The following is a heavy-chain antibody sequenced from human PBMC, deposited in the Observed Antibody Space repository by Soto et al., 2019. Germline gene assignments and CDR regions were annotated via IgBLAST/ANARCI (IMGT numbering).Heavy chain of an antibody. CDR3: ARDNQRRAYNWFDP. Sequence: KPSETLSLTCTVSGVSIDSDDNYWSWVRQPPGKGLEWIGYIYHSGSTSYNPSLKSRLMLSIDTSKNQFSLTLSSVTAADTAVYYCARDNQRRAYNWFDPWGQGTLVTVSS. CDR2: IYHSGST. D-gene: IGHD2-2*01. CDR1: GVSIDSDDNY. V-gene: IGHV4-30-4*01. J-gene: IGHJ5*02.